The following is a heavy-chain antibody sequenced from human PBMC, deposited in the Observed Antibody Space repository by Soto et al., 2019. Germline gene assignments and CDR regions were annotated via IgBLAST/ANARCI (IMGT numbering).Heavy chain of an antibody. CDR3: ARDDKDEYGADRGGFGC. Sequence: QVHLVESGGGVVQPGTSLRLSCAASGFSFSIFGMHWVRQAPGKGLEWVAGIWYDGSNKYYADSVKGRFSISRDNSKNTLYLQTNSLRAEDTAVYYCARDDKDEYGADRGGFGCWGQGTLVTVSS. CDR1: GFSFSIFG. CDR2: IWYDGSNK. J-gene: IGHJ4*02. V-gene: IGHV3-33*01. D-gene: IGHD2-8*01.